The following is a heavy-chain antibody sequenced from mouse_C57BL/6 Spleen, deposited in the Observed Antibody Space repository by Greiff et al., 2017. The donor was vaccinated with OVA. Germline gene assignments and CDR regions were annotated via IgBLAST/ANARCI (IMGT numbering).Heavy chain of an antibody. J-gene: IGHJ2*01. CDR2: IYPGSGNT. V-gene: IGHV1-76*01. Sequence: VQLQQSGAELVRPGASVKLSCKASGYTFTDYYINWVKQRPGQGLEWIARIYPGSGNTYYNEKFKGKATLTAEKSSSTAYMQLSSLTSEDSAVYFCARDGNYLPGAFDYWGQGTTLTVSS. D-gene: IGHD2-1*01. CDR1: GYTFTDYY. CDR3: ARDGNYLPGAFDY.